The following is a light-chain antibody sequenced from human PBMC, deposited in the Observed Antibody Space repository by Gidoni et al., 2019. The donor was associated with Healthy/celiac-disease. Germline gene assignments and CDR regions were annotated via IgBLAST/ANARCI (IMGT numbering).Light chain of an antibody. V-gene: IGKV3-15*01. CDR2: GAS. CDR1: QSVSSN. J-gene: IGKJ2*01. Sequence: IVMTQSPSTLSVSTGERATLSCRASQSVSSNLAWYQQKPGQAPRLLIYGASTRATGIPARFSCSGSGTEFTLTISSLQPEDFAVYYCQQYNNWPPYTFXQXTKLEIK. CDR3: QQYNNWPPYT.